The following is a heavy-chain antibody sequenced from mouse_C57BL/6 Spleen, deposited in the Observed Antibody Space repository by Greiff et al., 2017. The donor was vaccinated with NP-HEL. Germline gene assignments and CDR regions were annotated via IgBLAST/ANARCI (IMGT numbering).Heavy chain of an antibody. D-gene: IGHD1-1*01. CDR1: GFNIKNTY. J-gene: IGHJ4*01. CDR3: ARGITTGGNAMDY. CDR2: IDTANGNT. Sequence: VQLQQSVAELVRPGASVKLSCTASGFNIKNTYMHWVTQRPEQGLEWIGRIDTANGNTKYAPKFQGKATITADTSSNTAYLQLSSLTSEDTAIYYSARGITTGGNAMDYWGQGTSVTVSS. V-gene: IGHV14-3*01.